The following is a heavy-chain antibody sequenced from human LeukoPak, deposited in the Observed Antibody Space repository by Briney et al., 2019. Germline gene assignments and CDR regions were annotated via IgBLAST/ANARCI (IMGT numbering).Heavy chain of an antibody. CDR3: AKGAVAGNFAEYFQH. J-gene: IGHJ1*01. CDR2: IWYDGSNK. V-gene: IGHV3-33*06. Sequence: GRSLRLSCAASGFTFSSYGMHWVRQAPGEGLEWVAVIWYDGSNKYYADSVKGRFTIYRDNSKNTLYLQMNSLRAEDTAVYYCAKGAVAGNFAEYFQHWGQGTLVTVSS. D-gene: IGHD6-19*01. CDR1: GFTFSSYG.